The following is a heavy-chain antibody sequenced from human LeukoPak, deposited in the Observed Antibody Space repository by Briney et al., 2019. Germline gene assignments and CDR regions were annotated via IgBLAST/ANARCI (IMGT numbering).Heavy chain of an antibody. CDR2: ISGSGGST. CDR3: AKIPQTTSVGYFDY. D-gene: IGHD4-17*01. CDR1: GFTFSSYD. V-gene: IGHV3-23*01. J-gene: IGHJ4*02. Sequence: PGGSLRLSCAASGFTFSSYDMSWVRQAPGKGLEWVSAISGSGGSTYYADSVKGRFTISRDNSKNTLHLQMSSLRAEDTAVYYCAKIPQTTSVGYFDYWGQGNLVTVSS.